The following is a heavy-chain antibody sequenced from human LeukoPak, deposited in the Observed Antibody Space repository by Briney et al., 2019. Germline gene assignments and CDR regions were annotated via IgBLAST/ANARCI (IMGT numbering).Heavy chain of an antibody. CDR3: ARDYSGIDY. CDR1: GFTVSSNY. Sequence: PGGSLRLSCAASGFTVSSNYMSWVRQAPGKGLEWVSVIYSGGTTYYADSVKGRFTISGGNSKNTLYLQMNSLRAEDTAVYYCARDYSGIDYWGQGTLVTVSS. D-gene: IGHD6-13*01. V-gene: IGHV3-66*01. J-gene: IGHJ4*02. CDR2: IYSGGTT.